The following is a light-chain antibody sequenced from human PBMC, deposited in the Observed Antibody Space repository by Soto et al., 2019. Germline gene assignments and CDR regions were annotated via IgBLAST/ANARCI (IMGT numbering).Light chain of an antibody. CDR2: HVS. CDR3: TSFTSDNLYV. J-gene: IGLJ1*01. V-gene: IGLV2-14*03. CDR1: SSDFGGYNY. Sequence: QSALTQPASVSGSPGQSITISCTGTSSDFGGYNYVSWYQQYPGKVPKLLIYHVSNRPSGVSNRFSGSKSDNTASLTISGLQAEDEADYFCTSFTSDNLYVFGTGTKVTVL.